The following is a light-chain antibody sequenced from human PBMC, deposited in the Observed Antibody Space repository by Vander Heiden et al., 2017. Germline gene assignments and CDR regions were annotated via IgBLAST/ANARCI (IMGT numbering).Light chain of an antibody. Sequence: EIVLTQSPAALSLSPGERATLSCRASQSVSTYLAWYQQKPGQAPRLLIYDASNRAAGIPARFSGSGSWTDYTLTISSLEPEEFAVYYCQQRSNWPPEYTFGQGTKLEIK. CDR1: QSVSTY. CDR2: DAS. J-gene: IGKJ2*01. V-gene: IGKV3-11*01. CDR3: QQRSNWPPEYT.